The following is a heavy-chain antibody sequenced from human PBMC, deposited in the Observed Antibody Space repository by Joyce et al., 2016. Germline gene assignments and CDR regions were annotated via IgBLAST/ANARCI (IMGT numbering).Heavy chain of an antibody. CDR1: GFDFGSYA. CDR3: AKVRTLLHGTLGS. CDR2: ITGSDTGTI. J-gene: IGHJ5*02. D-gene: IGHD3-10*01. Sequence: EVRLLESGGSLVQPGGSLRLSCAASGFDFGSYAMDWVRQAPGKGLEWVSVITGSDTGTICYAEPVKGRFTISRDNSKNALYLDMNSLRSEDTAVYFCAKVRTLLHGTLGSWGQGTLVTVSS. V-gene: IGHV3-23*01.